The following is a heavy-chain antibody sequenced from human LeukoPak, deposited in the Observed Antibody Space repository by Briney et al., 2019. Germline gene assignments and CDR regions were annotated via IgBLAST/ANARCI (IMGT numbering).Heavy chain of an antibody. CDR2: IYTSGST. CDR1: GGSISSYS. Sequence: SETLSLTCTVSGGSISSYSWSWIRQPAGKGLEWIGRIYTSGSTNYNPSLKSRVTMSVDTSKNQFSLKLSSVTAADTAVYYCARGADYYDSSGPPDYWGQGTLVTVSS. J-gene: IGHJ4*02. D-gene: IGHD3-22*01. CDR3: ARGADYYDSSGPPDY. V-gene: IGHV4-4*07.